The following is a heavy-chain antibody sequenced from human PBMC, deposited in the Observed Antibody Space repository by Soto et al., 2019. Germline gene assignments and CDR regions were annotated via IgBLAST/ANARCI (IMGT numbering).Heavy chain of an antibody. V-gene: IGHV3-33*06. J-gene: IGHJ3*02. CDR3: AKEFQWELHAFDI. Sequence: RALRVSCVASGFTCSTYGMHWVRQAPGKGLEWVAVMGNDGITTFYADSVKGRFTISRDNSKNTLFLQMNSLRADDTAVYYCAKEFQWELHAFDIWGQGTMVTVSS. CDR2: MGNDGITT. D-gene: IGHD1-26*01. CDR1: GFTCSTYG.